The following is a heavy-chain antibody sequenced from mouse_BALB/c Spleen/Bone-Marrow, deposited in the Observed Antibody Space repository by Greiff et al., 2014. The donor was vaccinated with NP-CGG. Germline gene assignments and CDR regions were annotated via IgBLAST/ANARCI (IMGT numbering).Heavy chain of an antibody. D-gene: IGHD2-1*01. Sequence: EVQGVESGGGLVQPGGSLKLSCAASGFTFSSYGMSWVRQTPDKRLELVASINSNGGSTYYPDSVKGRFTISRVNAKNTLSLQMSSLKSEDTAMYYCARGNYGNYVDYFDYWGQGTTLTVSS. CDR1: GFTFSSYG. CDR3: ARGNYGNYVDYFDY. V-gene: IGHV5-6-3*01. J-gene: IGHJ2*01. CDR2: INSNGGST.